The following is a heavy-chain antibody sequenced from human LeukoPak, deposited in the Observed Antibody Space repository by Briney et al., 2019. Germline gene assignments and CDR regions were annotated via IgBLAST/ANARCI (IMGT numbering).Heavy chain of an antibody. V-gene: IGHV3-48*01. D-gene: IGHD6-13*01. J-gene: IGHJ6*03. Sequence: SGGSLRLSCAASGPTFSRYSMNWVRQAPGKGLEWVSYITSSSSSIYYAESVRGRFTISRDNAENSLYLQMNSLRAEDTAVYYCARGLQQLVRGFNYYFMDVWAKGPRSPSP. CDR2: ITSSSSSI. CDR3: ARGLQQLVRGFNYYFMDV. CDR1: GPTFSRYS.